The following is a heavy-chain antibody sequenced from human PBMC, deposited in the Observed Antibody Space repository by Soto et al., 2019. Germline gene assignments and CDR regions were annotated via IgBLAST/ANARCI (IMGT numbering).Heavy chain of an antibody. CDR1: GGIFSSFS. CDR3: ARGPILPGATSWLDP. V-gene: IGHV1-69*01. J-gene: IGHJ5*02. Sequence: QVQLVQSGAEVKTPGSSVEVSCKASGGIFSSFSITWVRQVPGHGLEWMGGIIPMTGTSNYAEKFQGRLTLTADASTRTAYLVLSSLKSEDTAVYYCARGPILPGATSWLDPWGQGTVVIVSS. CDR2: IIPMTGTS. D-gene: IGHD2-2*01.